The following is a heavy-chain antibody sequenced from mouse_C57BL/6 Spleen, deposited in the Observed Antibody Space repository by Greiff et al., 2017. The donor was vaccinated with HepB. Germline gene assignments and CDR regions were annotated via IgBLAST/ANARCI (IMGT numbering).Heavy chain of an antibody. V-gene: IGHV5-17*01. D-gene: IGHD1-1*01. CDR1: GFTFSDYG. Sequence: EVQLVESGGGLVKPGGSLKLSCAASGFTFSDYGMHWVRQAPEKGLEWVAYISSGSSTIYYADTVKGRFTISRDNAKNTLFLQMTSLRSEDTAMYYCARYYYGSSYDWYFDVWGTGTTVTVSS. CDR2: ISSGSSTI. J-gene: IGHJ1*03. CDR3: ARYYYGSSYDWYFDV.